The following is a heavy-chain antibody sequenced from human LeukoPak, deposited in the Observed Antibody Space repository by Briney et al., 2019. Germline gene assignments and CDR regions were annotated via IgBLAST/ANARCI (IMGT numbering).Heavy chain of an antibody. CDR1: GFTVSSKY. CDR2: IHDGDGT. V-gene: IGHV3-53*01. J-gene: IGHJ4*02. D-gene: IGHD1-26*01. CDR3: ARLATSTGSYVDY. Sequence: GGSLRLSCAAPGFTVSSKYISWVRQAPGKGLEWLSVIHDGDGTIYADSVKARITISRDNSKNTLYLQMNSLRVEDTAVYYCARLATSTGSYVDYWGQGTLVTVSS.